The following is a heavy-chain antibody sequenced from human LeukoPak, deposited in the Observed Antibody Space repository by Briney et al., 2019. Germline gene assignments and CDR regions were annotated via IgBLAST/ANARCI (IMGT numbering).Heavy chain of an antibody. D-gene: IGHD4-23*01. V-gene: IGHV3-23*01. CDR2: ISGSGDRT. J-gene: IGHJ3*02. CDR1: GFTFKNYA. CDR3: AKRGDYGANTGLHAFDI. Sequence: GGSLRLSCAASGFTFKNYAMSWVRQAPGKGLEWVSAISGSGDRTYYADSVKGRFTSSRDNSKNTLYLQMNSLRAEDTAVYYCAKRGDYGANTGLHAFDIWGRGTMVTVSS.